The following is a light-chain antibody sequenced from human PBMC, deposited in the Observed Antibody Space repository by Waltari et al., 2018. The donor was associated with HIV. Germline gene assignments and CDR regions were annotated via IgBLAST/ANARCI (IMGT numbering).Light chain of an antibody. CDR1: SSDIGGYNY. CDR2: DVI. J-gene: IGLJ3*02. Sequence: QSALTQPASVSGSPGQSITISCTGTSSDIGGYNYVSWYQQHPGKPPKVLIYDVINRPSGISVLFSGSHSGSTASLTISGLQAEDEADYYCASYTARSIPWVFGGGTKLTVV. CDR3: ASYTARSIPWV. V-gene: IGLV2-14*03.